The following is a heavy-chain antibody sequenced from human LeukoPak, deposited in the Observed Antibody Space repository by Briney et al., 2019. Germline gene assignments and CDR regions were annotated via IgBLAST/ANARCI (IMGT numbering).Heavy chain of an antibody. CDR3: ARRSGYYYYFDY. J-gene: IGHJ4*02. V-gene: IGHV2-70*01. CDR2: IDWDDDK. Sequence: EPGPALVKPTQTLTLTCTFSGFSLSTSGMCVSWIRQPPGKALEWLALIDWDDDKYYSTSLKTRLTISKDTSKNQVVLTMTNMDPVDTATYYCARRSGYYYYFDYWGQGTLVTVSS. D-gene: IGHD3-22*01. CDR1: GFSLSTSGMC.